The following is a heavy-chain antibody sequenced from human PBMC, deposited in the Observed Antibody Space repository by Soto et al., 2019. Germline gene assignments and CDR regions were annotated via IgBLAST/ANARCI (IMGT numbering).Heavy chain of an antibody. CDR1: GFTFSSYA. CDR3: ARTLNTKIKIAVAGPYFDY. D-gene: IGHD6-19*01. CDR2: ISGSGGST. V-gene: IGHV3-23*01. Sequence: GGSLRLSCAASGFTFSSYAMSWVRQAPGKGLEWVSAISGSGGSTYYADSVKGRFTISRDNSKNTLYLQMNSLRAEDTAVYYCARTLNTKIKIAVAGPYFDYWGQGTLVTVSS. J-gene: IGHJ4*02.